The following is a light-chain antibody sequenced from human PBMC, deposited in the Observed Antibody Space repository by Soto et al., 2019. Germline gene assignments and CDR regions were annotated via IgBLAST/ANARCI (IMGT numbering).Light chain of an antibody. CDR2: LGS. V-gene: IGKV2-28*01. Sequence: DNVMTQSPLSLPVTPGEPASISCRSSQSLLHSNGYNYLDWYLQKPGQSPQLLIYLGSNRASGVPDRFSGSGSGTDFTLKISSVEAEDVGVYYCMQALQTPRTFGQGTKVEIK. J-gene: IGKJ1*01. CDR1: QSLLHSNGYNY. CDR3: MQALQTPRT.